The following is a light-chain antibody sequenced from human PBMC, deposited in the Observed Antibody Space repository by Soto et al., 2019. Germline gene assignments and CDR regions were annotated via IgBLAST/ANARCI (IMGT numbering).Light chain of an antibody. J-gene: IGKJ4*01. V-gene: IGKV3-20*01. CDR3: QQYRSSPT. CDR1: QSVSSSY. CDR2: GAS. Sequence: EIVLTQSPGTLSLSPGERATLSGRASQSVSSSYLAWYQQKPGQAPRLLIYGASSRATGIPDRFSGSGSGTDFTLAISRLEPEDFAVYYCQQYRSSPTFGGGTKVEIK.